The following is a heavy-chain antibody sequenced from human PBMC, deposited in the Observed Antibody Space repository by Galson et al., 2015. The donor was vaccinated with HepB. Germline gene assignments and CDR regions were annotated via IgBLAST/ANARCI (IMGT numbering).Heavy chain of an antibody. CDR2: ISAYNGNT. V-gene: IGHV1-18*01. D-gene: IGHD5-18*01. J-gene: IGHJ6*02. CDR1: GYTFTSYG. Sequence: SVKASCKASGYTFTSYGISWVRQAPGQGLEWMGWISAYNGNTNYAQKLQGRVTMTTDTSTSTAYMELRSLRSDVTAVYYCARDHRGYSYGIPHGNYYYYYGMDVWGQGTTVTVSS. CDR3: ARDHRGYSYGIPHGNYYYYYGMDV.